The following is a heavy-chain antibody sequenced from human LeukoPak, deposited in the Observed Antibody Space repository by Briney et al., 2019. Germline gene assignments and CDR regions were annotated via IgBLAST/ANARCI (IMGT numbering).Heavy chain of an antibody. D-gene: IGHD3-9*01. V-gene: IGHV1-69*13. J-gene: IGHJ4*02. CDR1: GGTFSSYA. Sequence: ASVKVSSKASGGTFSSYAISWVRQAPGQGLEWMGGIIPIFGTANYAQKFQGRVTITADESTSTAYMELSSLRSEDTAVYYCARSSVPYYDILTGPLDYWGQGTLVTVSS. CDR2: IIPIFGTA. CDR3: ARSSVPYYDILTGPLDY.